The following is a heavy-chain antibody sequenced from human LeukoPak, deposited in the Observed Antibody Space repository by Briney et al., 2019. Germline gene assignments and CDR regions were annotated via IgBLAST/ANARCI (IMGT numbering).Heavy chain of an antibody. Sequence: ASVKVSCKASGYTFTSYDINWVRQATGQGLEWMGWMNPNSGNTGYAQKFQGRVTMTRNTSISTAYMELSSLRSDDTAVYYCARDQDCSGGSCYYVRFDPWGQGTLVTVSS. CDR3: ARDQDCSGGSCYYVRFDP. CDR2: MNPNSGNT. CDR1: GYTFTSYD. D-gene: IGHD2-15*01. V-gene: IGHV1-8*01. J-gene: IGHJ5*02.